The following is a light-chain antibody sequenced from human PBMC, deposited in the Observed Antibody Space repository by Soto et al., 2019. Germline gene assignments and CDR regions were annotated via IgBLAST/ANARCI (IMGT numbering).Light chain of an antibody. CDR2: ESS. J-gene: IGKJ4*01. Sequence: EIVMTQSPVPLSVSPGERVTLSCRASQSVGGNLAWYQQKPGQAPRLLIYESSTRATGIPVRFSGSGSGTEFTLTISSLQSEDFALYYCHQYNNWTLTFGGGTKVDIK. CDR3: HQYNNWTLT. CDR1: QSVGGN. V-gene: IGKV3-15*01.